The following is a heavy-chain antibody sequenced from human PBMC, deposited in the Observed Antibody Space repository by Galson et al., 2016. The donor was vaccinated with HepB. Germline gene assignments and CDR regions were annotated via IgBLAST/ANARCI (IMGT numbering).Heavy chain of an antibody. CDR3: ARAVMLGRGLDV. CDR2: TFYRSTREN. V-gene: IGHV6-1*01. J-gene: IGHJ6*02. Sequence: CAISGDSVYNNGAAWVWIRQSPSRGLEWLGRTFYRSTRENHYAESVINRLTIRPDTSRNQFSLHLHSLTHEDTGVYYCARAVMLGRGLDVWGQGTTVTVSS. D-gene: IGHD3-10*01. CDR1: GDSVYNNGAA.